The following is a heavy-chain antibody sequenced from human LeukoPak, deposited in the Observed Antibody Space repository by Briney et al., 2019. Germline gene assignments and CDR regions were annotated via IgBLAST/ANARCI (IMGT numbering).Heavy chain of an antibody. J-gene: IGHJ4*02. D-gene: IGHD3-16*01. CDR1: GGSISSYY. CDR2: IYHSGST. V-gene: IGHV4-38-2*02. CDR3: AKEVIGVNSLDY. Sequence: PSETLSLTCTVSGGSISSYYWGWIRQPPGKGLEWIGSIYHSGSTYYNPSLKSRVTISVDTSKNQFSLKLSSVTAADTAVYYCAKEVIGVNSLDYWGQGTLVTVSS.